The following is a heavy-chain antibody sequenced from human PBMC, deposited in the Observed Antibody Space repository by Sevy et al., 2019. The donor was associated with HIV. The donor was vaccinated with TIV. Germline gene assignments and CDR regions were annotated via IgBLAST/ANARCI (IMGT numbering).Heavy chain of an antibody. CDR3: ALLDYGDYVGYFDP. D-gene: IGHD4-17*01. Sequence: SETLSLTCTVSGGSLNSCSYYWSWLRQPPGKGLEGIGYISYSGSSNYHYSLKSRVTISVYTSNNRFSLKLSSVAAADTAIYYCALLDYGDYVGYFDPWGQGTLVTVSS. V-gene: IGHV4-61*01. J-gene: IGHJ5*02. CDR1: GGSLNSCSYY. CDR2: ISYSGSS.